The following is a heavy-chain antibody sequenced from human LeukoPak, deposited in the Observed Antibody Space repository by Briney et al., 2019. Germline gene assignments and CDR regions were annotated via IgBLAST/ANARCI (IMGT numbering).Heavy chain of an antibody. J-gene: IGHJ4*02. CDR3: AKEGFSDSSGAFDS. CDR2: ITGSGGTT. CDR1: GFTFRSYA. D-gene: IGHD3-22*01. Sequence: PGGSLRLSCAASGFTFRSYAINWVRQAPGKGLEWVSGITGSGGTTFYAGSVRGRFTISRDNFKNTVYLQMNSLRAEDTAIYYCAKEGFSDSSGAFDSWGQGALVSV. V-gene: IGHV3-23*01.